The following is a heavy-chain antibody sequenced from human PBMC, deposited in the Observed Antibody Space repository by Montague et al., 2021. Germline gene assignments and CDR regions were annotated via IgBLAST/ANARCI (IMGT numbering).Heavy chain of an antibody. J-gene: IGHJ4*02. CDR3: AKDRGDRCGWPIFDY. V-gene: IGHV3-23*03. CDR1: GFTFSRFA. CDR2: IHRRGSPT. D-gene: IGHD6-19*01. Sequence: SLRLSCAASGFTFSRFAMSWVRQAPGKGLEWVSIIHRRGSPTYYGDSVKGRFTISRDDSKNMLYLQLNSLRAEDTAVYYCAKDRGDRCGWPIFDYWGQGTLVTVSS.